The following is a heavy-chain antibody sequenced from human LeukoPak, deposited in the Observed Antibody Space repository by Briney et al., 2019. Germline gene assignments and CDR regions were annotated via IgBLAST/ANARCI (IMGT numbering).Heavy chain of an antibody. D-gene: IGHD3-10*01. CDR1: GFTFSSYA. Sequence: GGSLRLSCAASGFTFSSYAMSWVRQAPGKGLEWVSAISGSGGSTYYADSVKGRFTISRDNSKNTLYLQMNSLRAEDSAVYYCAKPQRIYGPPGEIDYWGQGTLVTVSS. V-gene: IGHV3-23*01. CDR3: AKPQRIYGPPGEIDY. J-gene: IGHJ4*02. CDR2: ISGSGGST.